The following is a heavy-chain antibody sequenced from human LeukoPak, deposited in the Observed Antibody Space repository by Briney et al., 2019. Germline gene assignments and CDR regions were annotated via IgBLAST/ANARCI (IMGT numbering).Heavy chain of an antibody. CDR3: ARELKRYCSGGSCYSNWFDP. V-gene: IGHV1-18*01. CDR2: ISAYNGNT. D-gene: IGHD2-15*01. Sequence: VASVTVSFKASGYTFTSYGISGVRQAPGQGGEGMGWISAYNGNTNYAQKLQGRVTMTTDTSTSTAYMELRSLRSDDTAVYYCARELKRYCSGGSCYSNWFDPWGQGTLVTVSS. CDR1: GYTFTSYG. J-gene: IGHJ5*02.